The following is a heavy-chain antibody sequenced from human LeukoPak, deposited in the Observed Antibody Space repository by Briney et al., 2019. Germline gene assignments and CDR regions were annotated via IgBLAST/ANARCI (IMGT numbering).Heavy chain of an antibody. V-gene: IGHV4-59*01. CDR2: IYHSGNT. Sequence: PSETLSLTCTVSGDSIKNYYWSRIRQSPGKGLEWIGYIYHSGNTNYNPSLKSRLTMSIDTSKNQFSLNLNSVTAADTAVYYCARGNYGSGSYYVVDFDYWGQGTLVTVSS. CDR3: ARGNYGSGSYYVVDFDY. CDR1: GDSIKNYY. J-gene: IGHJ4*02. D-gene: IGHD3-10*01.